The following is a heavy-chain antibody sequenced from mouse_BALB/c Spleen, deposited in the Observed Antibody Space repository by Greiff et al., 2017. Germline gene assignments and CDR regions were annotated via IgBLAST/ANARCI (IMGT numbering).Heavy chain of an antibody. CDR1: GFTFSSYG. Sequence: EVQVVESGGDLVKPGGSLKLSCAASGFTFSSYGMSWVRQTPDKRLEWVATISSGGSYTYYPDSVKGRFTISRDNAKNTLYLQMSSLKSEDTAMYYCAREGITGFTTFAYWGQGTLVTVSA. J-gene: IGHJ3*01. CDR2: ISSGGSYT. CDR3: AREGITGFTTFAY. V-gene: IGHV5-6*01. D-gene: IGHD1-1*01.